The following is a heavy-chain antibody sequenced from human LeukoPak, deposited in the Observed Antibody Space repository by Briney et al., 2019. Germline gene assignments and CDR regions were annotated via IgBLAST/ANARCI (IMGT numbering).Heavy chain of an antibody. CDR3: ARSAPAGYSYYYYMDV. D-gene: IGHD6-13*01. CDR2: VNSDGTST. CDR1: GFTFSSYW. J-gene: IGHJ6*03. V-gene: IGHV3-74*01. Sequence: PGGSLRLSCAASGFTFSSYWMHWVRQVPGKGLVWVSRVNSDGTSTTYADSVKGRFTISRDNAKNTLYLQMNSLRAEDTAVYYCARSAPAGYSYYYYMDVWGKGTTVTISS.